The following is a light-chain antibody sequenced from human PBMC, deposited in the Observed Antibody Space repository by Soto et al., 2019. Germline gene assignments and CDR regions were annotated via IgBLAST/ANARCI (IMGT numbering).Light chain of an antibody. CDR3: QQYGSFTWT. CDR2: DAS. V-gene: IGKV4-1*01. CDR1: QGVLYSSNNKNY. Sequence: DIVMTQSPDSLAVSLGERATINCKSSQGVLYSSNNKNYLAWHQQKPGQAPRLLIYDASNRATGIPARFSGSGSGTDFTLTISSLEPEDFAVYYCQQYGSFTWTFGQGTKVDIK. J-gene: IGKJ1*01.